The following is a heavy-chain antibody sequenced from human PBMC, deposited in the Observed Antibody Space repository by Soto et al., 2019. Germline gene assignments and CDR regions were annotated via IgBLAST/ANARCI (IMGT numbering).Heavy chain of an antibody. CDR2: ITASGDYT. Sequence: EVQLLESGGGLVQPGGSLRLSCAASLFTFRSYTMSWARQAPGKGPEWVSAITASGDYTVYADSVKGRFTISRDNSKNTLFLEMSSLRAEDTGVYFCAGRGGSGSYYGGQGTLVTVSS. CDR1: LFTFRSYT. CDR3: AGRGGSGSYY. D-gene: IGHD3-10*01. V-gene: IGHV3-23*01. J-gene: IGHJ4*02.